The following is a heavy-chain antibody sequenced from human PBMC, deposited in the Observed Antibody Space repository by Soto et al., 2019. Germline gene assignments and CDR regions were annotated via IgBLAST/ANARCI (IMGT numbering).Heavy chain of an antibody. CDR3: ARDPRSWNDVGFWDY. D-gene: IGHD1-1*01. V-gene: IGHV1-46*01. J-gene: IGHJ4*02. Sequence: QVQLVQSGAEVKKPGASMKISCKASGYLFMDYYIHWLRQAPGQGLEWMGVINPDGGSTSYAQRFQGRLTGTADTSTSTVSLDLNSVTVDDTSFYFCARDPRSWNDVGFWDYWGQGTLVTVST. CDR2: INPDGGST. CDR1: GYLFMDYY.